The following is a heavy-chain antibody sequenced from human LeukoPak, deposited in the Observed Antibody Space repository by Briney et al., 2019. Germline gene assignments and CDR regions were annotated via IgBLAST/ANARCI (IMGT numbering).Heavy chain of an antibody. CDR3: ARDQRFLEWLLSNFDY. D-gene: IGHD3-3*01. Sequence: GGSLRLSCAASGFTFSDYYMSWIRQAPGKGLEWVAFISPTSSYTDYADSVKGRFTISRDNGKNSLYLQMNSLRADDTAVYYCARDQRFLEWLLSNFDYWGQGILVTVSS. V-gene: IGHV3-11*06. CDR2: ISPTSSYT. CDR1: GFTFSDYY. J-gene: IGHJ4*02.